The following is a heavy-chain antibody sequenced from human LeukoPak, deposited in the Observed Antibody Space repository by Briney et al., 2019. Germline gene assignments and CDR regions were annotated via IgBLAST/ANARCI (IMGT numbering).Heavy chain of an antibody. D-gene: IGHD4-11*01. CDR1: GGSFSGYY. V-gene: IGHV4-34*09. Sequence: SETLSLTCAVYGGSFSGYYWSWLRQPPGKGLEWIGYIYYSGSTYYNPSLKSRVTISVDTSKNQFSLKLSSVTAADTAVYYCARGGVTTEDFDYWGQGTLVTVSS. CDR3: ARGGVTTEDFDY. J-gene: IGHJ4*02. CDR2: IYYSGST.